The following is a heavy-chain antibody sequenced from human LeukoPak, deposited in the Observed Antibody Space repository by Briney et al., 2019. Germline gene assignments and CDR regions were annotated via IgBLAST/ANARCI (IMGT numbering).Heavy chain of an antibody. CDR3: AKTPAPVFGSKHYFDY. CDR2: ISGSGTNT. V-gene: IGHV3-23*01. Sequence: GGSLRLSCAASGFTFSSYAMSWVRQAPGMGLEWVSGISGSGTNTDYADSVKGRFTISRDISKNTLYLQMNSLRAEDTAVYYCAKTPAPVFGSKHYFDYWGQGTLVTVSS. D-gene: IGHD3-3*01. J-gene: IGHJ4*02. CDR1: GFTFSSYA.